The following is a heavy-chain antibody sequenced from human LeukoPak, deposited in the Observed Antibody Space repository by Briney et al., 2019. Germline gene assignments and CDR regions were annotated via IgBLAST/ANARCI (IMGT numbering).Heavy chain of an antibody. J-gene: IGHJ4*02. CDR2: INWSGGST. V-gene: IGHV3-20*04. CDR3: ARAPITSPFYFDY. D-gene: IGHD2-2*01. Sequence: GGSLRLSCTVSGFASEEHGMSWVRQVPGKGLEWVSGINWSGGSTGYADPLRGRFTISRDNAKNSLYLQMDSLRAEDTALYYCARAPITSPFYFDYWGQGTLVTVSS. CDR1: GFASEEHG.